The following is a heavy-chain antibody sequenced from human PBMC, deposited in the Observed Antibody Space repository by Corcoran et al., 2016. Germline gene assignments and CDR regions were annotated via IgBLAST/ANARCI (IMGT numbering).Heavy chain of an antibody. V-gene: IGHV3-74*01. J-gene: IGHJ4*02. D-gene: IGHD6-13*01. CDR3: AREGGRIAAAGYFDY. Sequence: EVQLVESGGGLVQPGGSLRLSCAASGFTFSSYWMHWVRQAPGKGLVWVSRINSDGSSTSYADSVKGRFTISRDNAKNTLYLQMNSLRAEDTAVYYWAREGGRIAAAGYFDYWGQGTLVTVSS. CDR2: INSDGSST. CDR1: GFTFSSYW.